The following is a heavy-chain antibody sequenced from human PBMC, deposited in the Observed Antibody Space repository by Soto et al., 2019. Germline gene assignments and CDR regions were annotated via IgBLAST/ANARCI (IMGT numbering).Heavy chain of an antibody. CDR1: GYTFTSYA. Sequence: QVQLVQSGAEVKKPGASVKVSCKASGYTFTSYAMHWVRQAPGQRLEWMGWINAGNGNTKYSQKFQGRVTITRDTSGSTAYMELSSLRSEDTAVYYCARDGKFTIFGVVIPNWFDPWGQGTLVTVSS. CDR2: INAGNGNT. CDR3: ARDGKFTIFGVVIPNWFDP. J-gene: IGHJ5*02. V-gene: IGHV1-3*01. D-gene: IGHD3-3*01.